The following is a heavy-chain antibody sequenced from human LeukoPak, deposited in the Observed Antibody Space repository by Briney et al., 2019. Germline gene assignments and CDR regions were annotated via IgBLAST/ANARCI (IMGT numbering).Heavy chain of an antibody. CDR3: TRILKGGSRSFDY. Sequence: PGGSLRLSCAASGFTFSSYWMHWVRQAPGEGPVWVSRIDNVESNTNYADSVKGRFTISRDSAKNTLYLQMNSLRAEDTAVYYCTRILKGGSRSFDYWGQGTLVTVSS. J-gene: IGHJ4*02. CDR1: GFTFSSYW. D-gene: IGHD2-2*01. CDR2: IDNVESNT. V-gene: IGHV3-74*01.